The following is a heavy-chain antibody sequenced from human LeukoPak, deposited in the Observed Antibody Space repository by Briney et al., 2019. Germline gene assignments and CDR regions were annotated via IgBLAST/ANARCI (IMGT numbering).Heavy chain of an antibody. J-gene: IGHJ4*02. CDR2: IKYDGSDK. V-gene: IGHV3-7*01. CDR1: GFTFSSYW. CDR3: ARDIEAAGLFLDY. D-gene: IGHD6-13*01. Sequence: GGSLRLSCAASGFTFSSYWMSWVRQAPGEGLEWVANIKYDGSDKYYVDSVKGEFTISRDNAKNSLYLQMNSLRAEDTAVYYCARDIEAAGLFLDYWGQGTLVTVSS.